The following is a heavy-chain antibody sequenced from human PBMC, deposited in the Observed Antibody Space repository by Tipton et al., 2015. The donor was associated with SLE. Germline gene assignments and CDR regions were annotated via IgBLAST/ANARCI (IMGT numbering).Heavy chain of an antibody. CDR1: GFTFDDYG. CDR3: ARSRIAAAGKGDYFDY. D-gene: IGHD6-13*01. Sequence: SLRLSCAASGFTFDDYGMSWVRQAPGKGLEWVSAISGSGGSTYYADSVKGRFTISRDNSKNTLYLQMNSLRAEDTAVYYCARSRIAAAGKGDYFDYWGQGTLVTVSS. V-gene: IGHV3-23*01. CDR2: ISGSGGST. J-gene: IGHJ4*02.